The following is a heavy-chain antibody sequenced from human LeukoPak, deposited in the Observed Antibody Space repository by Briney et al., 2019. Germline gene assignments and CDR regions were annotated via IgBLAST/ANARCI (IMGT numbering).Heavy chain of an antibody. CDR2: IYPGDSDT. V-gene: IGHV5-51*01. CDR1: GYSFTSYW. J-gene: IGHJ4*02. Sequence: PGESLKISCKGSGYSFTSYWIGWVRQMPGKGLEWMGIIYPGDSDTRYSPSFQGQVTISADKSISTAYLQWSSLKASDTATYYCARQRLGVRGVISIDYWGQGTLVTVSS. D-gene: IGHD3-10*01. CDR3: ARQRLGVRGVISIDY.